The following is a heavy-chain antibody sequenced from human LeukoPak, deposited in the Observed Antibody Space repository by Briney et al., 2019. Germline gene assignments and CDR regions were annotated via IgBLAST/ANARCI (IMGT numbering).Heavy chain of an antibody. J-gene: IGHJ4*02. CDR2: IYYSGST. V-gene: IGHV4-59*01. CDR1: GGSISSYY. CDR3: ATDMSGRIDY. Sequence: SETLSLTCTVSGGSISSYYWSWIRQPPGKGLEWIGYIYYSGSTNYNPSLKSRVTISEDTSKNQFSLKLRSVTAADTAVYYCATDMSGRIDYWGQGTLVTVSS. D-gene: IGHD2-8*02.